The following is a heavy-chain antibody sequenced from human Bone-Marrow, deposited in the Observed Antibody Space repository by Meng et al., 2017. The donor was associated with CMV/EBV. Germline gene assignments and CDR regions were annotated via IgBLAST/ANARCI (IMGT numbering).Heavy chain of an antibody. J-gene: IGHJ6*02. V-gene: IGHV4-61*01. CDR2: IYYSGST. D-gene: IGHD2-2*01. Sequence: SEPLSLTCTVSGGSVSSGSYYWSWIRQPPGKGLEWIGYIYYSGSTNYNPSLKSRVTISVDTSKNQFSLKLSSVTAADTAVYYCAREGGYCSSTSCYYYYGMDVWGQGTTVTVSS. CDR1: GGSVSSGSYY. CDR3: AREGGYCSSTSCYYYYGMDV.